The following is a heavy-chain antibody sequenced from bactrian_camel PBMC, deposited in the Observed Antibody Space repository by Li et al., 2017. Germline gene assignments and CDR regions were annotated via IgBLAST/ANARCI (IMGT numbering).Heavy chain of an antibody. CDR1: GLTFSRYV. Sequence: HVQLVESGGGLVKPGGSLRLSCTVSGLTFSRYVMDWVRQAPGKGLEWVSGIRSGGGRTYYADSVKARFTISRDNAKGTLYLQLHSLKTEDTAMYYCAKSRGPTLFAFSGTDWGPHAYNYWGQGTQVTVS. CDR2: IRSGGGRT. J-gene: IGHJ4*01. CDR3: AKSRGPTLFAFSGTDWGPHAYNY. D-gene: IGHD5*01. V-gene: IGHV3S1*01.